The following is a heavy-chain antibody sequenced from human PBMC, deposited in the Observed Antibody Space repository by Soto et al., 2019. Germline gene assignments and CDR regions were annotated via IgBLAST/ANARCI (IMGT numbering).Heavy chain of an antibody. CDR1: GFTLNNYA. CDR2: TSDSGGTT. Sequence: PGGSLRLSCAASGFTLNNYAMGWVRQAPGKGLEWVSVTSDSGGTTYYADSVKGRFTISRDNSKNTLYLQMNSLRVEDTAVYFCSKDARKTRRLYYFDYWSQGALLTLSS. V-gene: IGHV3-23*01. J-gene: IGHJ4*02. CDR3: SKDARKTRRLYYFDY.